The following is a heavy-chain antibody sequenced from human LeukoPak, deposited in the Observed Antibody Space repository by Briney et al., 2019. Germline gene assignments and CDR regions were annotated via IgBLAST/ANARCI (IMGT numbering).Heavy chain of an antibody. CDR2: IYYSGST. D-gene: IGHD3-22*01. CDR1: GGSISSGDYY. Sequence: PSETLSLTCTVSGGSISSGDYYWSWIRQPPGKGLEWIGYIYYSGSTYYNPSLKSRVTISVDTSKNQSSLKLSSVTAADTAVYYCARAENYYDSSGYLAYWGQGTLVTVSS. V-gene: IGHV4-30-4*01. CDR3: ARAENYYDSSGYLAY. J-gene: IGHJ4*02.